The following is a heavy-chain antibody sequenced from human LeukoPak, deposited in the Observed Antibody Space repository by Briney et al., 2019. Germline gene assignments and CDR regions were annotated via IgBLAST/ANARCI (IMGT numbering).Heavy chain of an antibody. V-gene: IGHV3-23*01. D-gene: IGHD2-21*01. CDR1: GFTSSSYA. CDR3: AKFLPTHIVVANYYFDY. Sequence: GGSLRLSCAASGFTSSSYAMSWVRQAPGKGLEWVSAISGSGGSTYYADSVEGRFTISRDNSKNTLYLQMNSLRAEDTAVYYCAKFLPTHIVVANYYFDYWGQGTLVTVSS. CDR2: ISGSGGST. J-gene: IGHJ4*02.